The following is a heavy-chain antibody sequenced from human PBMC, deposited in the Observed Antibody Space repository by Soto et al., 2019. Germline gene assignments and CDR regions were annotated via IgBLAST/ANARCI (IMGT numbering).Heavy chain of an antibody. CDR2: ISGGGGRT. CDR1: GFSFSSYA. J-gene: IGHJ6*02. D-gene: IGHD3-10*01. CDR3: AKDSYGSGTDYFYGMDI. V-gene: IGHV3-23*01. Sequence: GALRLSCAASGFSFSSYAMSWVRQAPGKGLEWVSSISGGGGRTNHADSVKGRFTISRDNSKKTLYLQMNSLRDEDTAIYYCAKDSYGSGTDYFYGMDIRGQGTTVTVSS.